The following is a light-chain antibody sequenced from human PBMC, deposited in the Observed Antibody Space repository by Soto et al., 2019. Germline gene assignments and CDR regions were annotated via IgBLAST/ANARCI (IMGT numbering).Light chain of an antibody. Sequence: EVVMTQSPATLSVSPGERATLSCRASQSVSSNLAWYQQKPGQAPRLLIYLASTRATGVPARFSGSGYGTEFSLTISSLQSEDFAVYYCQQYNNWPRTFGQGTKGDIK. J-gene: IGKJ1*01. CDR3: QQYNNWPRT. CDR2: LAS. V-gene: IGKV3-15*01. CDR1: QSVSSN.